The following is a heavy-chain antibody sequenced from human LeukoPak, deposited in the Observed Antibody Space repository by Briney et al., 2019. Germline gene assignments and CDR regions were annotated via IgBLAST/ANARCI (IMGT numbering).Heavy chain of an antibody. D-gene: IGHD3-10*01. V-gene: IGHV3-74*01. J-gene: IGHJ4*02. CDR1: GFTFSTYW. Sequence: GGSLRLSCAASGFTFSTYWMHWVRQAPGKGLVWVSRVNGNGRSTNYADSVKGRFTISRDTAKNTLYLQMNSLRAEDTAVYFCARGPQNSYGSGTYYDGVFDNWGQGTLVTVAS. CDR2: VNGNGRST. CDR3: ARGPQNSYGSGTYYDGVFDN.